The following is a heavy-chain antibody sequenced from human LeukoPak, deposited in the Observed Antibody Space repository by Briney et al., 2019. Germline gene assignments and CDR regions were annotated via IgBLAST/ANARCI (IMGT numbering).Heavy chain of an antibody. CDR3: TTETVVPAAICMDV. Sequence: GGSLRLSCAASGFTFSSYAMSWVRQAPGKGLEWVSAISGSGGSTYYADSVKGRFTISRDNSKNTLYLQVNSLKTEDTAVYYCTTETVVPAAICMDVWGQGTTVTVSS. CDR2: ISGSGGST. V-gene: IGHV3-23*01. J-gene: IGHJ6*02. D-gene: IGHD2-2*02. CDR1: GFTFSSYA.